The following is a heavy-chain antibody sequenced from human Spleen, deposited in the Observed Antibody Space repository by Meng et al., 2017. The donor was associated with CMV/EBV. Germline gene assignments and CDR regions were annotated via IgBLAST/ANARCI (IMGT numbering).Heavy chain of an antibody. Sequence: GESLKISCAASGFTFSSYSMNWVRQAPGKGLEWVANIKQDGSEKHYVDSVKGRFTISRDNAKNSLYLQMKSLRAEDTAVYYCARDGVRCTSTSCYRDYYFDYWGQGALVTVSS. V-gene: IGHV3-7*01. CDR3: ARDGVRCTSTSCYRDYYFDY. J-gene: IGHJ4*02. CDR2: IKQDGSEK. CDR1: GFTFSSYS. D-gene: IGHD2-2*02.